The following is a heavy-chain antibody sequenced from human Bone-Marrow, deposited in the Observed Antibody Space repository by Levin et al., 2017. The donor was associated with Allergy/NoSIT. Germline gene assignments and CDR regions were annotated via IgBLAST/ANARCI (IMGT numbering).Heavy chain of an antibody. V-gene: IGHV1-69*13. D-gene: IGHD3-10*01. CDR2: IIPIFGAA. CDR1: GGTFDSHG. CDR3: ARDREWSTMVRGLLYGMDV. J-gene: IGHJ6*02. Sequence: SVKVSCKASGGTFDSHGIMWVRQVPGQGLEWMGGIIPIFGAANSAQKFHDRVTITANEPSGIVYLELSRLRLEDTAVYYCARDREWSTMVRGLLYGMDVWGQGTTVTVSS.